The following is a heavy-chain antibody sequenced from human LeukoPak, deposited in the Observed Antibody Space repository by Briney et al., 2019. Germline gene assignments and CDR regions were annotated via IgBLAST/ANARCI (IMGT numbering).Heavy chain of an antibody. Sequence: PSETLSLTCTVSGGSISSSSYFWGWIRQPPGKGLEWIGSVYYSGSTNYNPSLKSRVTISVDTSKNQFSLKLSSVTAADTAVYYCARTRDGSAYYFDYWGQGTLVTVSS. D-gene: IGHD5-24*01. V-gene: IGHV4-39*07. CDR1: GGSISSSSYF. CDR3: ARTRDGSAYYFDY. CDR2: VYYSGST. J-gene: IGHJ4*02.